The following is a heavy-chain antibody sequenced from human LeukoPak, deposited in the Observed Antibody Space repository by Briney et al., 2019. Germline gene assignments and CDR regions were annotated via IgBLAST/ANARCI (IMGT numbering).Heavy chain of an antibody. D-gene: IGHD3-22*01. Sequence: PSETLSLTCTVSGGSISSYYWSWIRQPPGKGLEWIGYIYYSGSTNYNPSLKSRVTISVDTSKTQFSLKLSSVTAADTAVYYCATGQYYYDSSGYFLNAFDIWGQGTMVTVSS. J-gene: IGHJ3*02. CDR2: IYYSGST. CDR1: GGSISSYY. V-gene: IGHV4-59*01. CDR3: ATGQYYYDSSGYFLNAFDI.